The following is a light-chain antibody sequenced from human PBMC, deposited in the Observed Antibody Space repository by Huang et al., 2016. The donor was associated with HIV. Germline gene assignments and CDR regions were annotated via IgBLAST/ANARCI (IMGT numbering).Light chain of an antibody. J-gene: IGKJ2*01. V-gene: IGKV3-15*01. CDR2: GAS. CDR3: QQYHNWPYT. CDR1: QSVATN. Sequence: EIIMTQSPATLSLSPGEGASLSCRANQSVATNLAWYLHRPGQRPRILIFGASTRASGLPGRFSGSGSGIQFTLTISGLQSEDFAVYYCQQYHNWPYTFGQGTKLEI.